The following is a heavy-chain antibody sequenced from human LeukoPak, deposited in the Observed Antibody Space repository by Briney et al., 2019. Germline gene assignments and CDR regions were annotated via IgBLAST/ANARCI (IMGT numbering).Heavy chain of an antibody. V-gene: IGHV4-59*12. CDR3: ARDPAYYYDTTAYAFDL. Sequence: SETLSLTCTISGGSINNYYWSWIRQPPGKGLEWIGYIYYGGSTKYNPSLKSRLTISIDTSKNQISLKLNSVTASDTAVYYCARDPAYYYDTTAYAFDLWGQGTMVTVSS. CDR2: IYYGGST. CDR1: GGSINNYY. J-gene: IGHJ3*01. D-gene: IGHD3-22*01.